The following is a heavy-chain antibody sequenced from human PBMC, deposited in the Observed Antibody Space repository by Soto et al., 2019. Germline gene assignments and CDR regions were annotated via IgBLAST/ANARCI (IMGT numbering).Heavy chain of an antibody. CDR2: ISGRGDST. Sequence: GGSLRLSCAASVFTFTSYGMSCGSHAMSWVRQAPAKGPEGGSKISGRGDSTYYADSVKGRFAISRDHSKNTLFLQMNRLRAGDTALYYCAKFREYYQGSGSRTSYVYGMDVWRQGTTVTVSS. D-gene: IGHD3-10*01. J-gene: IGHJ6*02. CDR3: AKFREYYQGSGSRTSYVYGMDV. CDR1: VFTFTSYGMSCGSHA. V-gene: IGHV3-23*01.